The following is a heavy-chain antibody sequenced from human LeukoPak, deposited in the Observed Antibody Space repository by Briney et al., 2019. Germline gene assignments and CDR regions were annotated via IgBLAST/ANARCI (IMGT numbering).Heavy chain of an antibody. Sequence: SETLSLTCTVSGGSINSSSYYWGWIRQPPGKGLEWIGYIYYSGSTNYNPSLKSRVTISVDTSKNQFSLKLSSVTAADTAVYYCARGGHGVLRYFGATRNWFDPWGQGTLVTVSS. J-gene: IGHJ5*02. CDR2: IYYSGST. D-gene: IGHD3-9*01. V-gene: IGHV4-61*05. CDR1: GGSINSSSYY. CDR3: ARGGHGVLRYFGATRNWFDP.